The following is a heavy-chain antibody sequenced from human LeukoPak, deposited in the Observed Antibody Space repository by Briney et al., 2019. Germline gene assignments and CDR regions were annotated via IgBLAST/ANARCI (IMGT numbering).Heavy chain of an antibody. CDR3: ARHSSYHPWDV. CDR2: IYYSGST. Sequence: PSETLSLTCTVSGGSISGSSYYWGWIRQPPGKGLEWIGSIYYSGSTYYNPSLKSRVTISVDTSKNQFSLKLSSVTAADTAVYYCARHSSYHPWDVWGKGTTVTVSS. CDR1: GGSISGSSYY. D-gene: IGHD6-6*01. J-gene: IGHJ6*04. V-gene: IGHV4-39*01.